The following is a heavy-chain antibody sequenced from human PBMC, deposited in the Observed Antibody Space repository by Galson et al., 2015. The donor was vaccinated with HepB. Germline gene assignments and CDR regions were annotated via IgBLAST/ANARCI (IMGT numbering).Heavy chain of an antibody. CDR1: GFTFSDYY. V-gene: IGHV3-11*06. J-gene: IGHJ6*02. Sequence: SLRLSCAASGFTFSDYYMSWIRQAPGKGLEWVSYISSSSSYTNYADSVKGRFTISRDNAKNSLYLQMNSLRAEDTAVYYCARELVTGDPRGHYYYYGMDVWGQGTTVTVSS. D-gene: IGHD7-27*01. CDR2: ISSSSSYT. CDR3: ARELVTGDPRGHYYYYGMDV.